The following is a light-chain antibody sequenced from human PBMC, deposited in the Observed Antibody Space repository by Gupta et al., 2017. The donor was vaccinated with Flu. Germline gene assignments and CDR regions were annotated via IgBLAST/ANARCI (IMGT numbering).Light chain of an antibody. CDR3: QQEGSSPHT. CDR1: QSVSSSY. J-gene: IGKJ2*01. CDR2: GAS. V-gene: IGKV3-20*01. Sequence: IVLTQSPGTLSLSPGERGTLSCRASQSVSSSYLAWYQQKPGQAPRLLLYGASSRATGIPDRFSGSGSGTAFTLTISRLEPEAFAMYYCQQEGSSPHTFGQGTKVEIK.